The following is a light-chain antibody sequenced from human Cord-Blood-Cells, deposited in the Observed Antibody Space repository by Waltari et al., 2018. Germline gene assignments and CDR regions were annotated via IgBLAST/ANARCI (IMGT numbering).Light chain of an antibody. J-gene: IGKJ1*01. V-gene: IGKV1-8*01. CDR2: AAS. CDR3: QQYYSYPPT. CDR1: QGISSY. Sequence: AIRMTQSPSSLSASTGDRVTITCRASQGISSYLAWYQHKPGKAPKLLSYAASTWQSVVPSRFSGSGSGTDFTLTISCLQSEDFATYYCQQYYSYPPTFGQGTKVEIK.